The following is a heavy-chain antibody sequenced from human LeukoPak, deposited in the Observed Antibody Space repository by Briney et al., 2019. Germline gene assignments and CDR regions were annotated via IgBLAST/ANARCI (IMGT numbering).Heavy chain of an antibody. D-gene: IGHD3-10*01. CDR2: IYYSGST. CDR3: ARSELLWFGGVNSGFDY. Sequence: SETLSLTCTVSGGSISSYYWSWIRQPPGKGLEWIGYIYYSGSTNYNPSLKSRVTISVDTSKNQFSLKLRSVTAADTAVYYCARSELLWFGGVNSGFDYWGQGTLVTVSS. CDR1: GGSISSYY. J-gene: IGHJ4*02. V-gene: IGHV4-59*01.